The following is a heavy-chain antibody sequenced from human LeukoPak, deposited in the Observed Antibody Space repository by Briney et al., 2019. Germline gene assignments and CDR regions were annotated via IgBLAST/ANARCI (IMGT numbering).Heavy chain of an antibody. CDR3: ARGYCSSTICYNWFDP. Sequence: SETLSLTCTVSGGSISSYYWSWIRQPPGKGLEWIGYIYYSGSTNYNPSLKSRVTISVDTSKNQFSLKLSSVTAADTAVYFCARGYCSSTICYNWFDPWGQGTLVTVSS. CDR1: GGSISSYY. D-gene: IGHD2-2*01. V-gene: IGHV4-59*01. CDR2: IYYSGST. J-gene: IGHJ5*02.